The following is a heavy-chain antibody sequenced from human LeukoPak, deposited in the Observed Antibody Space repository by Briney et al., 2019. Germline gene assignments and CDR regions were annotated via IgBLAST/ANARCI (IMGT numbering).Heavy chain of an antibody. V-gene: IGHV3-53*01. D-gene: IGHD3-10*01. CDR1: GLTVSTNY. CDR2: LYSGSDT. Sequence: GGSLRLFCAACGLTVSTNYVNWVHQAPGKGLEWVSILYSGSDTYYADSVKGRFTISRDSSKNILSLQNNNLRAEDTAVYYCARVGDHFHWYLDLWGRGTLVTVSS. CDR3: ARVGDHFHWYLDL. J-gene: IGHJ2*01.